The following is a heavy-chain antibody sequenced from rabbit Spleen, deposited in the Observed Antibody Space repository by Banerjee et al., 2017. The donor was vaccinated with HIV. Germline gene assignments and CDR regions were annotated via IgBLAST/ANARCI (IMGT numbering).Heavy chain of an antibody. J-gene: IGHJ4*01. CDR3: ARGFRADDYIDL. Sequence: QSLEESGGGLVKPGASLTLTCTASGFSFSSSYWMCWVRQAPGKGLEWIGCIYGGSSGSTYYANWAKGRFTITRSTSLNTVSLQMTSLTAADTATYFCARGFRADDYIDLWGPGTLVTVS. CDR1: GFSFSSSYW. V-gene: IGHV1S40*01. CDR2: IYGGSSGST. D-gene: IGHD2-1*01.